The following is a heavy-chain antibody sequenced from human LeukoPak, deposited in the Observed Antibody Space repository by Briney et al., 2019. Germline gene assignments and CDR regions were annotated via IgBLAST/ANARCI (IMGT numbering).Heavy chain of an antibody. J-gene: IGHJ6*03. CDR2: IYYSGST. Sequence: KASETLSLTCTVSGGSISRSDYYWGWIRQPPGKGLEWIGSIYYSGSTYYNPSLKSRVTISVDRSKNQFSLKLSSVTAADTAVYYCARGGTQVVPAAKYYYYYYMDVWGKGTTVTVSS. V-gene: IGHV4-39*07. CDR1: GGSISRSDYY. D-gene: IGHD2-2*01. CDR3: ARGGTQVVPAAKYYYYYYMDV.